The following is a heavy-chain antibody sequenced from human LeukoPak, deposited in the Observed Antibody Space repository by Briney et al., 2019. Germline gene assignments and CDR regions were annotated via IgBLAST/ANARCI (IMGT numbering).Heavy chain of an antibody. V-gene: IGHV4-34*01. CDR3: ARLSPDSGEFDY. Sequence: PSETLSLTCAVYGGSFSGYYWSWIRQPPGKRLEWIGEINHSGSTNYNPSLKSRVTISVDTSKNQFSLKLSSVTAADTAVYYCARLSPDSGEFDYWGQGTLVTVSS. D-gene: IGHD3-16*01. CDR1: GGSFSGYY. CDR2: INHSGST. J-gene: IGHJ4*02.